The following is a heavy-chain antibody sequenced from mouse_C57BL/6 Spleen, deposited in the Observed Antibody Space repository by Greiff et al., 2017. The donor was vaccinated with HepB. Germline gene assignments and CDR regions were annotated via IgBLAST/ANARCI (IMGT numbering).Heavy chain of an antibody. CDR3: ARDIRLGPFDY. V-gene: IGHV3-6*01. Sequence: EVKLMESGPGLVKPSQSLSLTCSVTGYSITSGYYWNWIRQFPGNKLEWMGYISYDGSNNYNPSLKNRISITRDTSKNQFFLKLNSVTTEDTATYYCARDIRLGPFDYWGQGTTLTVSS. J-gene: IGHJ2*01. D-gene: IGHD4-1*01. CDR2: ISYDGSN. CDR1: GYSITSGYY.